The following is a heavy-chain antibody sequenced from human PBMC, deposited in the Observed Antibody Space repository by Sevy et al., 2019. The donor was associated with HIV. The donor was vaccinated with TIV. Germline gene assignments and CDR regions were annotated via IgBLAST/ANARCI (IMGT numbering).Heavy chain of an antibody. CDR2: ISSSGSTI. CDR3: ARVDYYDSSGYYRYYYYGMDV. J-gene: IGHJ6*02. D-gene: IGHD3-22*01. Sequence: GGSLRLSCAASGFTFSDYYMSWIRQAPGKGLEWVSYISSSGSTIYYADSVKGRFTISRDNAKNSLYLQMNSLRAEETAVYYCARVDYYDSSGYYRYYYYGMDVWGQGTTVTVSS. CDR1: GFTFSDYY. V-gene: IGHV3-11*04.